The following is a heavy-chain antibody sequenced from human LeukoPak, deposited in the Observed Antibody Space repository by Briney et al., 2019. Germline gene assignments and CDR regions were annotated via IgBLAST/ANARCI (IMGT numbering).Heavy chain of an antibody. CDR2: IRSRSSYI. J-gene: IGHJ6*02. V-gene: IGHV3-21*01. Sequence: GWSLRLSCAASGFTFSSYSMNWVGQAPGAGREWVSSIRSRSSYIYYADSVKGRFTISRDNAKNSLYLQMNSLRAEDTAVYYCARDLLHYDILTGYYLYGMDVWGQGTTVTVSS. CDR3: ARDLLHYDILTGYYLYGMDV. CDR1: GFTFSSYS. D-gene: IGHD3-9*01.